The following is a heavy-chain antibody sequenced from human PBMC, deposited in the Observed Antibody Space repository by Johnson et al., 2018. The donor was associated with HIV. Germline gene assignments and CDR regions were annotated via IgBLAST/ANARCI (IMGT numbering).Heavy chain of an antibody. Sequence: VQLVESGGGLVQPGGSLRLSCAASGFTFSSYAMSWVRQAPGKGLEWVSYISSSGSTIYYADSVKGRFTISRVNAKNSLFLQMNSLRAEDTGLYYCAKESRYSARYNWNDGYAFDIWGQGTMVTGSS. CDR3: AKESRYSARYNWNDGYAFDI. CDR2: ISSSGSTI. J-gene: IGHJ3*02. V-gene: IGHV3-48*04. D-gene: IGHD1-1*01. CDR1: GFTFSSYA.